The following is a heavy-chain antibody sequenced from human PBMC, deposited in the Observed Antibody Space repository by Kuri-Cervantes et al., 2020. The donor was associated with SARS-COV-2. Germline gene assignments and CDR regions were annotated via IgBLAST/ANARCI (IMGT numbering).Heavy chain of an antibody. D-gene: IGHD2-2*01. Sequence: GESLKISCAASGFTFSSYAMSWVRQAPGKGLEWVSAISGSGGSTYYADSVKGRFTISRDNSKNTLYLQMNSLRAEDTAVYYCVKSGYCSSTSCFWGARAFDIWGQGTMVTVSS. CDR3: VKSGYCSSTSCFWGARAFDI. CDR1: GFTFSSYA. CDR2: ISGSGGST. V-gene: IGHV3-23*01. J-gene: IGHJ3*02.